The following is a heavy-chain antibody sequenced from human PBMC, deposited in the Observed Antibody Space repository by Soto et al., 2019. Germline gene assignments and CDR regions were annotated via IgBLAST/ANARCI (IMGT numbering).Heavy chain of an antibody. J-gene: IGHJ4*02. Sequence: GESLKISCKGSGYSFSTYWIAWVRQMPGKGLEWMGIIYLGDSDSKDSPSFQGQVTISADKSISTAYLQWSSLKASDTAMYYCARRDGSGWSSFDSWGQGTLVTVSS. CDR2: IYLGDSDS. V-gene: IGHV5-51*01. CDR3: ARRDGSGWSSFDS. D-gene: IGHD3-22*01. CDR1: GYSFSTYW.